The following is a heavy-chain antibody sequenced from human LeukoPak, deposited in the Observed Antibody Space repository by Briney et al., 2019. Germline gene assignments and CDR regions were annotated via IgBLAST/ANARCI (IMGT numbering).Heavy chain of an antibody. J-gene: IGHJ4*02. D-gene: IGHD5-18*01. CDR1: GFTFSSYW. CDR3: ARGIRGYSYGMGDY. CDR2: INTDGSST. V-gene: IGHV3-74*01. Sequence: GGSLRLSCAASGFTFSSYWMHWVRQAPGKGLVWVSRINTDGSSTSYADSVKGRFTISRDNAKNTLYLQMNSLRAEDTAVYYCARGIRGYSYGMGDYWGQGTLVTVSS.